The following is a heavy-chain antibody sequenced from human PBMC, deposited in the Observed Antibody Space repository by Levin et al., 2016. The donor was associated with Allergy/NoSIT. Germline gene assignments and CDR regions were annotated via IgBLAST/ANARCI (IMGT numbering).Heavy chain of an antibody. Sequence: GESLKISCAASGFTFSSYSMNWVRQAPGKGLEWVSSISSSSSYIYYADSVKGRFTISRDNAKNSLYLQMNSLRAEDTAVYYCARAYSGWIDYWGQGTLVTVSS. CDR3: ARAYSGWIDY. CDR1: GFTFSSYS. CDR2: ISSSSSYI. D-gene: IGHD6-19*01. V-gene: IGHV3-21*01. J-gene: IGHJ4*02.